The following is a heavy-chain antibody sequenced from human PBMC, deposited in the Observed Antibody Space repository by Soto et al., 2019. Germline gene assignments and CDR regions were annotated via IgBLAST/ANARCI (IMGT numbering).Heavy chain of an antibody. V-gene: IGHV4-39*01. CDR2: IYYSGST. J-gene: IGHJ5*02. CDR1: GGSISSSSYY. CDR3: ARRIDFRSGSAIHAFDP. D-gene: IGHD3-3*01. Sequence: PSETLSLTCTVSGGSISSSSYYWGWIRQPPGKGLEWIGSIYYSGSTYYNPSLKSRVTISVDTSKNQFSLKLSSVTAADTAVYYCARRIDFRSGSAIHAFDPWGQGTLVTVSS.